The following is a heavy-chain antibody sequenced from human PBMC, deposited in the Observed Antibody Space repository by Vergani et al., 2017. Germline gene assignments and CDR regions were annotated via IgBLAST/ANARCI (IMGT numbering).Heavy chain of an antibody. J-gene: IGHJ4*02. D-gene: IGHD2-15*01. Sequence: ELQLVESGGGLVQPGRSLRLSFAASGFTFDDYAMHWVRQAPGKGLEWVSGISLNSGSIVYADSVKGRFTISRDNAKNSLYLQMNSLRAEDTALYYCANQDITEGWGQGTLVTVSS. CDR1: GFTFDDYA. CDR3: ANQDITEG. CDR2: ISLNSGSI. V-gene: IGHV3-9*01.